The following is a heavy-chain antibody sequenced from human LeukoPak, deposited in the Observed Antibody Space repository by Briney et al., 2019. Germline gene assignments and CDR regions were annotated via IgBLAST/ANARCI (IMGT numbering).Heavy chain of an antibody. J-gene: IGHJ2*01. CDR3: AKESALHNWYFDV. Sequence: GGSLRLSCAASGFTVSSNYMSWVRQAPGKGLEWVSVIYSGGSTYYADSVKGRFTISRDNSKNTLYLQMNSLRAEDTAVYYCAKESALHNWYFDVWGRGTLVTVSS. D-gene: IGHD3-16*01. V-gene: IGHV3-53*01. CDR1: GFTVSSNY. CDR2: IYSGGST.